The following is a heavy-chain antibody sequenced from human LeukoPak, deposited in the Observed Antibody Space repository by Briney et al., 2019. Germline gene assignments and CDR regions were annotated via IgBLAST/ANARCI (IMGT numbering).Heavy chain of an antibody. V-gene: IGHV3-23*01. D-gene: IGHD2-2*01. J-gene: IGHJ4*02. Sequence: PGGSLRLSCAASGFTFSNYGMGWVRLTPGKGLEWLSSVSGSGANTYYADSVKGRFTISRDNSRDRIYLQMNSLRTDDTAVYYCARLQPLVIPAAKLGFDYWGQGTLVTVSS. CDR1: GFTFSNYG. CDR3: ARLQPLVIPAAKLGFDY. CDR2: VSGSGANT.